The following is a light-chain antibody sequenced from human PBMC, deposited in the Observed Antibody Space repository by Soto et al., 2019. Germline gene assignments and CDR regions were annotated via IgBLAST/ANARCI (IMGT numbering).Light chain of an antibody. CDR3: QQRSNWPPIT. V-gene: IGKV1-17*01. Sequence: DLQMTQSPSSLSASVGDSVTIXXRSSQGIRNDLGWYQQKPGKAPKRXXYVASSLESGVPSRFSGSGSGTEFTLTISSLEPEDFAVYYCQQRSNWPPITFGQGTRLEIK. CDR2: VAS. CDR1: QGIRND. J-gene: IGKJ5*01.